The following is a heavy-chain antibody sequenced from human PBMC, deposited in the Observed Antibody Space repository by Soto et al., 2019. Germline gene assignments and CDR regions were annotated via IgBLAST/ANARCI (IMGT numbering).Heavy chain of an antibody. CDR2: ISGSGGST. Sequence: EVQLLESGGGLVQPGGSLRLSCAASGFTFSSYAMSWVRQAPGKGLEWVSAISGSGGSTYYADSVKGRFTISRDNSKNTLYLPMNSLRAADTAVYYCAKVFGDDYYGMDVWGQGTTVTVSS. D-gene: IGHD3-10*01. CDR1: GFTFSSYA. J-gene: IGHJ6*02. V-gene: IGHV3-23*01. CDR3: AKVFGDDYYGMDV.